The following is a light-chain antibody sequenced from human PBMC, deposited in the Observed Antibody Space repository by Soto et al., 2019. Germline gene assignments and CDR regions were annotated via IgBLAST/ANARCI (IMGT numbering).Light chain of an antibody. Sequence: EIVLTQSPATLSLSPGERATLSCRASQSVSSQLAWYRQKPGQAPRLLIYDASNRATGIPARFSGSGSATDFTLTISSLEPEDFAVYYCQQRCDWPLTFGGGTKVEIK. J-gene: IGKJ4*01. V-gene: IGKV3-11*01. CDR1: QSVSSQ. CDR3: QQRCDWPLT. CDR2: DAS.